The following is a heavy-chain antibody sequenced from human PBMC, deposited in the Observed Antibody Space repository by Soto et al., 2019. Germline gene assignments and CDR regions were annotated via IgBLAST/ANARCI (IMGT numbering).Heavy chain of an antibody. Sequence: GGSLRLSCAASGFTFSSYAMSWVRQAPGKGLECVSAISGSGGSTYYADSVKGRFTISRDNSKNTLYLQMNSLRAEDTAVYYCAKGVGYCTNGVCRPLYYYYGMDVWGQGTTVTVS. J-gene: IGHJ6*02. CDR3: AKGVGYCTNGVCRPLYYYYGMDV. V-gene: IGHV3-23*01. D-gene: IGHD2-8*01. CDR2: ISGSGGST. CDR1: GFTFSSYA.